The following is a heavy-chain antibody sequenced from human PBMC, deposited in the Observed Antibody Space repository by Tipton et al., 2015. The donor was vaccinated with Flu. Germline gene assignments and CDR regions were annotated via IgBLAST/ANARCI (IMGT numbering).Heavy chain of an antibody. CDR3: ARDGAGYNGAFDM. Sequence: TLSLTCTVSGGSITRGSYYYNWIRQAAGKGLEWIGRIYTNANTNYKPSLRSRVTISIDRSKNQFSLSLSSVTAADTAVYYCARDGAGYNGAFDMWGQGTMVTVSS. CDR1: GGSITRGSYY. J-gene: IGHJ3*02. D-gene: IGHD5-24*01. CDR2: IYTNANT. V-gene: IGHV4-61*02.